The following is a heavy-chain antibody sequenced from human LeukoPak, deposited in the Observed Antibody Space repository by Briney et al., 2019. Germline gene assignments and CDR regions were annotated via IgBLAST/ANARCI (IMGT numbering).Heavy chain of an antibody. Sequence: GGSLRLSCAASGFTFSSYSMNWVRQAPGKGLEWVSSISSSSSYMYYADSVKGRFTISRDNAKNSLYLQMNSLRAEDTAVYYCARGGSSTSCYDYWGQGTLVTVSS. D-gene: IGHD2-2*01. CDR1: GFTFSSYS. V-gene: IGHV3-21*01. CDR2: ISSSSSYM. J-gene: IGHJ4*02. CDR3: ARGGSSTSCYDY.